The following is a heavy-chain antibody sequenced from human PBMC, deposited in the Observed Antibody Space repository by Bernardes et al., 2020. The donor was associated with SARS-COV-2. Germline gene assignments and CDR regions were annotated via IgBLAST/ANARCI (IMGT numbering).Heavy chain of an antibody. CDR2: IYYSGST. V-gene: IGHV4-59*01. CDR1: GGSISSYY. J-gene: IGHJ6*02. CDR3: ARVAGAVAGPPNYYYGMDV. Sequence: SEPLSLTCTVSGGSISSYYWSWIRQPPGKGLEWIGYIYYSGSTNYNPSLKSRVTISVDTSKNQFSLKLSSVTAADTAVYYCARVAGAVAGPPNYYYGMDVWGQGTTVTVSS. D-gene: IGHD6-19*01.